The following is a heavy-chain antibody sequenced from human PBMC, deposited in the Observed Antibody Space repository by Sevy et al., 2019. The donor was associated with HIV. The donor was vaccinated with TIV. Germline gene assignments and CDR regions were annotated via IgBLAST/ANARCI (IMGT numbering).Heavy chain of an antibody. CDR3: ARGRRHGYYYYYLDV. CDR2: INWNGGST. J-gene: IGHJ6*03. V-gene: IGHV3-20*01. Sequence: GGSLRLSCAASGFTFDDYGMSWVRQAPGKGLEWVSGINWNGGSTGYADSVKGRFTISRDNAKNSLYLQMNSLRAEDTALYHWARGRRHGYYYYYLDVWGKGTTVTVSS. CDR1: GFTFDDYG.